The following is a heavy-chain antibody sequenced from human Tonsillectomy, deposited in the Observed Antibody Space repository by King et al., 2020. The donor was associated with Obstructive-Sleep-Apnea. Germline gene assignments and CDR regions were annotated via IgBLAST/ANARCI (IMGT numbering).Heavy chain of an antibody. CDR1: GDSLSSSTW. V-gene: IGHV4-4*02. J-gene: IGHJ4*02. Sequence: VQLQESGPGLVKPSGTLSLTCAVSGDSLSSSTWWSWVRQPPGKGLEWIGEIYHTGSTNYNPSLKSRVTISVDMSKNQFSLKLSSVTAADTAVYYCAGGEPGENYPMPLVFWGQGTLVTVSS. CDR2: IYHTGST. D-gene: IGHD1-7*01. CDR3: AGGEPGENYPMPLVF.